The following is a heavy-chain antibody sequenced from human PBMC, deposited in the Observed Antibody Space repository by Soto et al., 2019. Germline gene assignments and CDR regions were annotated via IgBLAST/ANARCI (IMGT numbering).Heavy chain of an antibody. CDR1: GFTFSRCA. J-gene: IGHJ4*02. Sequence: GGSLRLSCTVSGFTFSRCAMHWVRQAPGKGLEWVAMISCAGSEKYYADSVKGRFTISRDNAKNSLYLQMNSLRAEDTAVYYCARDQPGYSYGYGLGYWGQGTLVTVSS. CDR2: ISCAGSEK. D-gene: IGHD5-18*01. CDR3: ARDQPGYSYGYGLGY. V-gene: IGHV3-30-3*01.